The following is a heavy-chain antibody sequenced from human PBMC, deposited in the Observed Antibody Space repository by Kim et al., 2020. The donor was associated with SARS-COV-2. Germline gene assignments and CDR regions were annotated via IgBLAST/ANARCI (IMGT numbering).Heavy chain of an antibody. D-gene: IGHD5-12*01. CDR3: ARATGYSGYGKGRDY. CDR1: GGTFSSYA. CDR2: IIPIFGIA. Sequence: SVKVSCKASGGTFSSYAISWVRQAPGQGLEWMGGIIPIFGIANYAQKFQGRVTITADKSTSTAYMELSSLRSEDTAVYYCARATGYSGYGKGRDYWGQGTLVTVSS. V-gene: IGHV1-69*10. J-gene: IGHJ4*02.